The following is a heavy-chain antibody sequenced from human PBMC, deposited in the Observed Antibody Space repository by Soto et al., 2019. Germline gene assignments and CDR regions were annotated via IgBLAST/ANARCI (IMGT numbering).Heavy chain of an antibody. J-gene: IGHJ6*02. CDR1: GYTFTGYY. Sequence: ASVKVSCKASGYTFTGYYMHWVRQAPGQGLEWMGWINPNSGGTNYAQKIQGWVTMTRDTSISTAYMELSRLRSDDTAVYYCARAKVEYSSSLLFYYYYGMDVWGQGTTVTVSS. CDR2: INPNSGGT. CDR3: ARAKVEYSSSLLFYYYYGMDV. D-gene: IGHD6-6*01. V-gene: IGHV1-2*04.